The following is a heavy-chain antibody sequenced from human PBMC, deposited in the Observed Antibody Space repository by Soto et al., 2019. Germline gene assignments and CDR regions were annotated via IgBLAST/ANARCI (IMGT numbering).Heavy chain of an antibody. V-gene: IGHV4-31*03. CDR1: GDSISSGVYF. Sequence: PSETLSLTCSVSGDSISSGVYFWSWVRQHPGKGLEWIGYINYSGSTYYNPSLKSRVTVSIDTSENQFSLKLISVTAADTAVYYCARTPARGTYGFFFDNWGQGMLVTVSS. J-gene: IGHJ4*02. D-gene: IGHD3-10*01. CDR2: INYSGST. CDR3: ARTPARGTYGFFFDN.